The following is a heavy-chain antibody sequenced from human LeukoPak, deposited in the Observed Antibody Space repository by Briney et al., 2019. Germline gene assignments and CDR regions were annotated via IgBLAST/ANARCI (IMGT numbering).Heavy chain of an antibody. Sequence: SETLSLICAVYGGSFSGYYWSWIRQPPGKGLEWIGEINHSGSTNYNPFLKSRVTISVDTSKNQFSLKLSSVTAADTAVYYCARVSGYDWESSYDYWGQGTLVTVSS. CDR3: ARVSGYDWESSYDY. CDR2: INHSGST. CDR1: GGSFSGYY. V-gene: IGHV4-34*01. J-gene: IGHJ4*02. D-gene: IGHD5-12*01.